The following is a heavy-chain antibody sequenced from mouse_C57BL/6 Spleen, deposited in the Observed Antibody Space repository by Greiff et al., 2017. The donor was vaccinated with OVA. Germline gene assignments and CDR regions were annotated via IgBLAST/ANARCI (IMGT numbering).Heavy chain of an antibody. CDR1: GFNIKDYY. V-gene: IGHV14-2*01. CDR3: ARGLPSSFYAMDY. J-gene: IGHJ4*01. CDR2: IDPVDGET. D-gene: IGHD3-1*01. Sequence: VQLQQSGAELVKPGASVKLSCTASGFNIKDYYMHWVKQRTEQGLEWIGRIDPVDGETKYAPKFPGKATITADTSSNTAYLQLSSLTSEDTAVYYCARGLPSSFYAMDYWGQGTSVTVSS.